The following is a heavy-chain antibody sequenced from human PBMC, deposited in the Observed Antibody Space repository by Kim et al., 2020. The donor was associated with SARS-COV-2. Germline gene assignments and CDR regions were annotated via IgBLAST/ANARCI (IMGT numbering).Heavy chain of an antibody. Sequence: SETLSLTCNVSGGSISSSSYYWGWIRQPPGKGLEWIGSIYYSGSTYYNPSLKSRVTISVDTSKNQFSLKLSSVTAADTAVYYCASGARGPGDYWGQGTLVTVSS. D-gene: IGHD3-10*01. V-gene: IGHV4-39*01. J-gene: IGHJ4*02. CDR1: GGSISSSSYY. CDR3: ASGARGPGDY. CDR2: IYYSGST.